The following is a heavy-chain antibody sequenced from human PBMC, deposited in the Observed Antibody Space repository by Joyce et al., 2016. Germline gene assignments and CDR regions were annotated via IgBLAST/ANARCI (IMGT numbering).Heavy chain of an antibody. J-gene: IGHJ6*03. D-gene: IGHD3-9*01. V-gene: IGHV5-51*01. CDR3: ARGPYFDILPGKYDYMDV. CDR2: IYLGDGDI. CDR1: GYKIINYW. Sequence: EVQLVQSGAEVKKPGESLKISCKASGYKIINYWIGWVRQMPGKGLEWMGIIYLGDGDIRYRPSFQGQVTIAADKSINAADLQWSSRKASDTAMDYCARGPYFDILPGKYDYMDVWGKGTTVTVSS.